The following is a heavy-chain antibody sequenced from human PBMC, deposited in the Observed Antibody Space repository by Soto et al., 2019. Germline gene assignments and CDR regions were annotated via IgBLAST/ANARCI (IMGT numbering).Heavy chain of an antibody. Sequence: SETLSLTCTVSGGSISSGDYYWSWIRQPPGKGLEWIGYIYYSGSTYYNPSLKSRVTISVDTSKNQFSLKLSSVTAADTAVYYCARDYYDSREGDWFDPWGQGTLVTVSS. J-gene: IGHJ5*02. V-gene: IGHV4-30-4*01. CDR3: ARDYYDSREGDWFDP. D-gene: IGHD3-22*01. CDR1: GGSISSGDYY. CDR2: IYYSGST.